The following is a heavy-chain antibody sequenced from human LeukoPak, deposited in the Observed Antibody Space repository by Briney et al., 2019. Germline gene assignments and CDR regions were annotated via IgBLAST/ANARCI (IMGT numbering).Heavy chain of an antibody. Sequence: SSETLSLTCAVYGVSFSGNYWSWIRQPPGKGLEWIGEIDHTGSTTYNPSLNSRVTISVDTSKNQFSLKLTSVTAADTAVYYCVRGNWFDPWGQGTLVTVSS. CDR3: VRGNWFDP. V-gene: IGHV4-34*01. CDR1: GVSFSGNY. J-gene: IGHJ5*02. CDR2: IDHTGST.